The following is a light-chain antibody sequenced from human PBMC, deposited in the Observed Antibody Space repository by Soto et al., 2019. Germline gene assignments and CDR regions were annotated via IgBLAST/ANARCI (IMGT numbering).Light chain of an antibody. V-gene: IGLV1-40*01. Sequence: QCVLTQPPSVSGAPGQRVTISCTGSSNNIGAGYDVHWYQQLPGTAPKLLISGNSNRPSGVPDRFSGSKSGTSASLAITGLQAEDEADYYCQSYDSSLSGWVFGGGTKLTVL. CDR2: GNS. CDR1: SNNIGAGYD. CDR3: QSYDSSLSGWV. J-gene: IGLJ3*02.